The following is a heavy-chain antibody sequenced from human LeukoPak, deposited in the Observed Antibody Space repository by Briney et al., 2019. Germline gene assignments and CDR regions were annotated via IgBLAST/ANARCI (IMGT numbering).Heavy chain of an antibody. Sequence: SETLSLTCSVSGDSISNYYWSWIRQPPGKGLEWIGEIDQSGTTNYNPSLTSRVSISVDTSKKQFSLTLTSMTAADTAVYYCARVPHYYFGYGYFDSWGQGTLVTVSS. CDR1: GDSISNYY. J-gene: IGHJ4*02. V-gene: IGHV4-34*01. CDR3: ARVPHYYFGYGYFDS. CDR2: IDQSGTT. D-gene: IGHD3-10*01.